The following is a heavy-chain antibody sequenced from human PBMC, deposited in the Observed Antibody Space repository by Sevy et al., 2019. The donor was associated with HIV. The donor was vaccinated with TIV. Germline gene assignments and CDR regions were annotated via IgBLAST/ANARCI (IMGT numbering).Heavy chain of an antibody. J-gene: IGHJ2*01. CDR3: ARKYIEDVTTPNSPSYFDL. V-gene: IGHV4-34*01. Sequence: SETLSLTCAVYDGSFNDYYWTWIRQPPGKRLEWIGEINHGGNTNYNPSLESRVAISVDTSKRQVSLNLNSVTVADTAVYYCARKYIEDVTTPNSPSYFDLWGRGTLLTVSS. CDR2: INHGGNT. D-gene: IGHD1-1*01. CDR1: DGSFNDYY.